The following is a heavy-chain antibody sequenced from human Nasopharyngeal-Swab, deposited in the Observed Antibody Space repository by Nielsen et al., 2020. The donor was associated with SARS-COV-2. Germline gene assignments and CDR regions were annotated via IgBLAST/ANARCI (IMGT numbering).Heavy chain of an antibody. J-gene: IGHJ6*02. CDR1: GYTFTSYG. V-gene: IGHV1-18*01. CDR3: ARASHRVGSYYDFWSGYYRDYYYYGMDV. Sequence: ASVKVSCKASGYTFTSYGISWVRQAPGQGLEWMGWISAYNGNTNYAQKLQGRATMTTDTSTSTAYMELRSLRSDDTAVYYCARASHRVGSYYDFWSGYYRDYYYYGMDVWGQGTTVIVSS. CDR2: ISAYNGNT. D-gene: IGHD3-3*01.